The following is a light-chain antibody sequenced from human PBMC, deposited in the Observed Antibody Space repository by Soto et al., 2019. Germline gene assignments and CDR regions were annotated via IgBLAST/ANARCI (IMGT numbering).Light chain of an antibody. V-gene: IGKV3-20*01. J-gene: IGKJ1*01. CDR2: GAS. Sequence: ELVLTQSPGTLSLSPGERATLSCRASQSVSSSYLAWYQQKPGQAPRLLIYGASSGATGIPDRFSGSGSGTDFTLTISRLEPEDFAVYYCQQYGSSPWTFGQGTKVDIK. CDR3: QQYGSSPWT. CDR1: QSVSSSY.